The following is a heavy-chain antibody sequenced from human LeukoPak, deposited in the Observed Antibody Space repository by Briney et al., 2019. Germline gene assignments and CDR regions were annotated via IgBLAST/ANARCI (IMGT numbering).Heavy chain of an antibody. Sequence: GGSLRLSCEVSGFTFSYYMMTWVRQAPGEGLEWVANMRTDGSVPSYVDSVKGRFTISRDNAESSLYLQMNNLRVEDTAVYYCARAHAAYSSSWYSLYYFDYWGQGTLVTVSS. CDR3: ARAHAAYSSSWYSLYYFDY. V-gene: IGHV3-7*01. CDR1: GFTFSYYM. J-gene: IGHJ4*02. CDR2: MRTDGSVP. D-gene: IGHD6-13*01.